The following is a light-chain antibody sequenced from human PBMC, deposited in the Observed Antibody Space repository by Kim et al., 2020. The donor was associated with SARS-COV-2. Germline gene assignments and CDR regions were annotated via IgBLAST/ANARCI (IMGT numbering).Light chain of an antibody. Sequence: GQSITISCTGTSSGVGSYNYVSWYQQHPGKAPKLMIYDVSNRPSGVSNRFSGSKSGNTASLTISGLQAEDEADYYCSSYTSSSTVVFGGGTQLTVL. CDR3: SSYTSSSTVV. J-gene: IGLJ2*01. CDR1: SSGVGSYNY. V-gene: IGLV2-14*03. CDR2: DVS.